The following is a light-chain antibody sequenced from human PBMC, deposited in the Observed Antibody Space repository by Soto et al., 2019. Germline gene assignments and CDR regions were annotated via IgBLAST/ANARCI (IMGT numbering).Light chain of an antibody. CDR1: SSDVGVHNY. Sequence: QSVLTQPASVSGSPGQSITISCTGTSSDVGVHNYVSWYQQHPGKAPRLMIYDVNSRPSGVSSRFSGSKSGNTASLTISGLLAEDEADYYCSSYTSGSTLYVFXTGTKVTVL. V-gene: IGLV2-14*01. J-gene: IGLJ1*01. CDR2: DVN. CDR3: SSYTSGSTLYV.